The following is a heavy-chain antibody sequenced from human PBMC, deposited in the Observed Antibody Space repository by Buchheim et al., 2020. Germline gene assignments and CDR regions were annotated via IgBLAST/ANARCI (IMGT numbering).Heavy chain of an antibody. CDR2: IYYSGST. Sequence: QVQLQESGPGLVKPSQSLSLTCTVSGGSISSGDYYWSWIRQPPGKGLEWIGFIYYSGSTYYNPSLKSRVTISVDTSKNLFSLKLSSVTAADTAVYYCARAGGYYYDSSGYYAFDYWGQGTL. V-gene: IGHV4-30-4*01. CDR1: GGSISSGDYY. J-gene: IGHJ4*02. D-gene: IGHD3-22*01. CDR3: ARAGGYYYDSSGYYAFDY.